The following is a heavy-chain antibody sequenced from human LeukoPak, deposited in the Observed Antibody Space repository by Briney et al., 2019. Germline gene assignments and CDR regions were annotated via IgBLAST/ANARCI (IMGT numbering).Heavy chain of an antibody. J-gene: IGHJ4*02. Sequence: SETLSLTCAVYGGSFSGYYWSWIRQPPGKGLEWIGEINHSGSTNYNPSLKSRVIISVDTSKNQFSLKLSSVTAADAAVYYCARKWGYFDYWGQGTLVTVSS. D-gene: IGHD1-26*01. V-gene: IGHV4-34*01. CDR1: GGSFSGYY. CDR2: INHSGST. CDR3: ARKWGYFDY.